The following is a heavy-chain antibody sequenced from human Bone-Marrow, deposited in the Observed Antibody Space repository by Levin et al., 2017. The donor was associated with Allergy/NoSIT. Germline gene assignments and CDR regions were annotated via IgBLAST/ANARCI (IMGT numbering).Heavy chain of an antibody. V-gene: IGHV3-23*01. CDR3: AKDLGYSGYGVDY. J-gene: IGHJ4*02. CDR1: GFTFSSYA. D-gene: IGHD5-12*01. Sequence: RSGGSLRLSCAASGFTFSSYAMSWVRQAPGKGLEWVSTISGTGGSTYYADSVKGRFTISRDNSKNTVYLQMNSLRAEDTAVYFCAKDLGYSGYGVDYWGQGTLVTVSS. CDR2: ISGTGGST.